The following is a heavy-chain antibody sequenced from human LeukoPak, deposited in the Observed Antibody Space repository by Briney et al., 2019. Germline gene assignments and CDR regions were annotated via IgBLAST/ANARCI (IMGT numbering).Heavy chain of an antibody. D-gene: IGHD3-10*01. V-gene: IGHV3-30-3*01. CDR2: ISYDGSNK. J-gene: IGHJ3*02. Sequence: PGRSLRLSCAASGFTFSSYAMHWVRQAPGKGLEWVAVISYDGSNKYYADSVKGRFTISRDNSKNTLYLQMNSLRAEDTAVYYCARDIKGTLLWFGELLHDAFDIWGQGTMVTVSS. CDR3: ARDIKGTLLWFGELLHDAFDI. CDR1: GFTFSSYA.